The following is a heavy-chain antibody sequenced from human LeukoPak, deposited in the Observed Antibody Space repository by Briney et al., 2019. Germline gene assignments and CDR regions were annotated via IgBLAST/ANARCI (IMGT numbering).Heavy chain of an antibody. J-gene: IGHJ4*02. Sequence: ASVKVSCKASGYTFTGYYKHWVRQAPGQGLEWMGWINPNSGDTNYAQKSQGRVTVTRDTSISTAYMELSRLRSDDTAVYYCARVGSSGWYVHPTLDYWGQGTLVTVSS. D-gene: IGHD6-19*01. CDR3: ARVGSSGWYVHPTLDY. CDR2: INPNSGDT. CDR1: GYTFTGYY. V-gene: IGHV1-2*02.